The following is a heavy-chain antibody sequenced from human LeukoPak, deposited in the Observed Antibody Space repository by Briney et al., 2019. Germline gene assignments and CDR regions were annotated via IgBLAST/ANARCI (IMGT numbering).Heavy chain of an antibody. CDR3: ARAPPYDSSGYYWKSRDNWFDP. D-gene: IGHD3-22*01. CDR2: IIPIFGTA. V-gene: IGHV1-69*06. Sequence: ASVKVSCKASGGTFSSYAISWVRQAPGQGLEWMGGIIPIFGTANYAQKFQGRVTITADKSTSTAYMELSSLRSEDTAVYYCARAPPYDSSGYYWKSRDNWFDPWGQGTLVTVSS. J-gene: IGHJ5*02. CDR1: GGTFSSYA.